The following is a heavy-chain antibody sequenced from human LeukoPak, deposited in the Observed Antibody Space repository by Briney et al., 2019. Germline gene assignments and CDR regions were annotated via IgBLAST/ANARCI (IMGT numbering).Heavy chain of an antibody. Sequence: PGGSLRLSCAASGFTFSDYYMSWIRQAPGKGLEWVSYISSSGNTKYYADSVKGRFTISRDNAKNSLYLQMNSLRANDTAVYYCAKSGGLAAAGLGYWGQGTLVTVSS. V-gene: IGHV3-11*04. D-gene: IGHD6-13*01. CDR3: AKSGGLAAAGLGY. J-gene: IGHJ4*02. CDR2: ISSSGNTK. CDR1: GFTFSDYY.